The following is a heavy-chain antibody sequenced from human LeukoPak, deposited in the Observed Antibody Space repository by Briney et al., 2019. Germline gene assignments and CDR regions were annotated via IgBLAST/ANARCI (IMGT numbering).Heavy chain of an antibody. CDR3: AKDIGDSNAKLVATPKFGYYYYGMDV. D-gene: IGHD5-12*01. CDR1: GFTFSSSA. J-gene: IGHJ6*02. Sequence: GGSLRLSCAASGFTFSSSAMSWVRQVPGKGLEWVSGISWSSGRIGYADSVKGRFTISRDNAKNSLYLQMNSLRTEDTALYYCAKDIGDSNAKLVATPKFGYYYYGMDVWGQGTTVIVS. V-gene: IGHV3-9*01. CDR2: ISWSSGRI.